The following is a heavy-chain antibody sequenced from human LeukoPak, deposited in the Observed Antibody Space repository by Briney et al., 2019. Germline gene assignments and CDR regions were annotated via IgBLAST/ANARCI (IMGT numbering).Heavy chain of an antibody. D-gene: IGHD6-19*01. CDR2: IYSSGST. J-gene: IGHJ4*02. Sequence: SETLSLTCTVSGGSISSYYRSWIRQPAGKGLEWIGRIYSSGSTNYNPSLKSRVTMSVDTSKNQFSLKLSSVTAADTAVYYCASMEVAGTGRDYWGQGTLVTVSS. V-gene: IGHV4-4*07. CDR1: GGSISSYY. CDR3: ASMEVAGTGRDY.